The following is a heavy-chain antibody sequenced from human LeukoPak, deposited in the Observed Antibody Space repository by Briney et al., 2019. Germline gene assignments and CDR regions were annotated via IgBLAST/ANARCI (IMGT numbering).Heavy chain of an antibody. D-gene: IGHD3-22*01. J-gene: IGHJ4*02. CDR2: ISGRGSNT. CDR3: AKDPYDSSGPSDY. CDR1: GFTFSNYA. V-gene: IGHV3-23*01. Sequence: GSLRLSCAASGFTFSNYAMSWVRQAPGKGLEWVSGISGRGSNTYYADSVKGRFTISRDNSKDTLYLQMNSLRAEDTAVYYCAKDPYDSSGPSDYWGQGTLVTVSS.